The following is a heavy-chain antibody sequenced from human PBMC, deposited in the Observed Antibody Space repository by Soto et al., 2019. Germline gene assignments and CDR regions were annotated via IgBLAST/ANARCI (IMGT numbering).Heavy chain of an antibody. CDR3: AREGRGYTYGRDAFDI. V-gene: IGHV3-30*03. CDR1: GFTFSSYG. D-gene: IGHD5-18*01. Sequence: GGSLRLSCAASGFTFSSYGMHWVRQAPGKGLEWVAVISYDGSTRCNADSVKGRFTISRDNSKNTLYLQMNSLRTEDTAVYYCAREGRGYTYGRDAFDIWGQGTMVTVSS. J-gene: IGHJ3*02. CDR2: ISYDGSTR.